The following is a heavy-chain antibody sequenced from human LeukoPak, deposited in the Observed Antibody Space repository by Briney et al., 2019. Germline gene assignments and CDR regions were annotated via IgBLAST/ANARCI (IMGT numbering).Heavy chain of an antibody. J-gene: IGHJ5*02. V-gene: IGHV3-33*01. CDR3: ARDRHSGRPLTNWFDP. CDR1: GFTFSSYG. Sequence: GGSLRLSCAASGFTFSSYGMHWVRQAPGKGLEWVASIWYDGSNEYYADSVKGRFTISRDNSKNTVYLQMNTVRAEDTAVYYCARDRHSGRPLTNWFDPWGQETLVTVSS. D-gene: IGHD6-19*01. CDR2: IWYDGSNE.